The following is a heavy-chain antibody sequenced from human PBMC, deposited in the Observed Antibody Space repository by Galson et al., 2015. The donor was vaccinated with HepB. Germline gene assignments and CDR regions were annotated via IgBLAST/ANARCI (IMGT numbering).Heavy chain of an antibody. CDR3: ARGSGLGHYFDY. V-gene: IGHV3-48*02. Sequence: SLRLSCAASAFTFSYYDMNWVRQAPGMRLEWVSYISPSTTTIYYADSVKGRFTISRDNAKNSLYLQMNSLRDEDTAVYYCARGSGLGHYFDYWGQGTLVTVSS. CDR2: ISPSTTTI. CDR1: AFTFSYYD. J-gene: IGHJ4*02.